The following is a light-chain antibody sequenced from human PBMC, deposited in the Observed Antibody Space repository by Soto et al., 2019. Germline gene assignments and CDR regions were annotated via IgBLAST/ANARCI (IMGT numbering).Light chain of an antibody. Sequence: DIQMTQSPSTLSASLVGGVTIXGRASRSISPWLAWYQQKPGKPPKLLIYGASSLAAGVPSRFSGSGSGTDFTLTISSLQPDDFASYYCQQYSSSTTFGQGTKVDIK. CDR1: RSISPW. J-gene: IGKJ1*01. CDR3: QQYSSSTT. V-gene: IGKV1-5*01. CDR2: GAS.